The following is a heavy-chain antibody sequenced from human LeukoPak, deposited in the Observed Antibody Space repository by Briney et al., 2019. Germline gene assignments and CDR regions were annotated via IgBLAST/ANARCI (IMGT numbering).Heavy chain of an antibody. D-gene: IGHD3-22*01. J-gene: IGHJ4*02. CDR1: GGSISSGGYS. CDR2: IYHSGST. Sequence: SETLSLTCAVSGGSISSGGYSWSWIRQPPGKGLEWIGYIYHSGSTYYNPSLKSRVTISVDRSKNQFSLKLSSVTAADTAVYYCATLDDSSGYFGYWGQGTLVTVSS. CDR3: ATLDDSSGYFGY. V-gene: IGHV4-30-2*01.